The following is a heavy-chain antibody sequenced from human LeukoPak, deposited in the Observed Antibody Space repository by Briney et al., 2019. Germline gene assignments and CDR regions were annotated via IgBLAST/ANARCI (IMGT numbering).Heavy chain of an antibody. Sequence: ASVKVSCKASGGTFSSYAISWVRQAPGQGLEWMGWISAYNGNTNYAQKLQGRVTMTTDTSTSTAYMELRSLRSDDTAVYYCASQTTWDWFDPWGQGTLVTVSS. CDR3: ASQTTWDWFDP. V-gene: IGHV1-18*01. CDR1: GGTFSSYA. D-gene: IGHD4-17*01. J-gene: IGHJ5*02. CDR2: ISAYNGNT.